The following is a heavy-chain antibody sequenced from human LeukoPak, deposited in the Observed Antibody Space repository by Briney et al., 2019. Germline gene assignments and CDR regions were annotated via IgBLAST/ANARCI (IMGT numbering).Heavy chain of an antibody. V-gene: IGHV4-59*01. Sequence: SETLSLTCTVSGGSISSYYWSWIRQPPGKGLEWIGYIYYSGSTNYNPSLKSRVTIPVDTSKNQFSLKLSSVTAADTAVYYCARWHDFWSGYYDYWGQGTLVTVSS. CDR1: GGSISSYY. CDR3: ARWHDFWSGYYDY. CDR2: IYYSGST. J-gene: IGHJ4*02. D-gene: IGHD3-3*01.